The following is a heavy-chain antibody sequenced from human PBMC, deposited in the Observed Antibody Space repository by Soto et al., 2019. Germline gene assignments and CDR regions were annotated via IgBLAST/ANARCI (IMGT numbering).Heavy chain of an antibody. D-gene: IGHD2-2*01. Sequence: QVQLQESGPGLVKPSQSLSLTCTVSGGSISSGDYYWSWIRQPPGKGLEWIGYIYYSGSTYYNPSLKSRVXXSXDXFKNQFSLKLSSVPAAGPAVYYCARAALLWGYGMDVWGQGPTVTVSS. CDR3: ARAALLWGYGMDV. J-gene: IGHJ6*02. V-gene: IGHV4-30-4*01. CDR1: GGSISSGDYY. CDR2: IYYSGST.